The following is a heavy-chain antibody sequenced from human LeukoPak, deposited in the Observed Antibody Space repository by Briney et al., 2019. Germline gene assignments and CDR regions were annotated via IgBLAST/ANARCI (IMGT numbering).Heavy chain of an antibody. CDR1: GYTFTSYD. V-gene: IGHV1-8*01. CDR2: MNPNSGNT. CDR3: ARGPQLPEQQLVMDASIDY. J-gene: IGHJ4*02. Sequence: ASVKVSCKASGYTFTSYDINWVRQATRQGLEWMGWMNPNSGNTGYAQKFQGRVTMTRNTSISTAYMELSSLRSEDTAVYYCARGPQLPEQQLVMDASIDYWGQGTLVTVSS. D-gene: IGHD6-13*01.